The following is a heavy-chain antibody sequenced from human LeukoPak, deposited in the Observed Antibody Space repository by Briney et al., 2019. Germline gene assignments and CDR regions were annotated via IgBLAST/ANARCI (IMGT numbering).Heavy chain of an antibody. J-gene: IGHJ4*02. V-gene: IGHV4-39*07. CDR3: ARVSFDWPPELYFDY. CDR1: GGSISSRSYY. Sequence: SETLSLTCTVSGGSISSRSYYWGWIRQPPGKGLEWIGIIYYSGSTNYNPSLKSRVTISVDTSKNQFSLKLSSVTAADTAVYYCARVSFDWPPELYFDYWGQGTLVTVSS. D-gene: IGHD3-9*01. CDR2: IYYSGST.